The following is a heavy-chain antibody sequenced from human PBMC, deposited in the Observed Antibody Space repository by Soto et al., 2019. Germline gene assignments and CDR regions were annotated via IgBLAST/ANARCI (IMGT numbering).Heavy chain of an antibody. Sequence: GGSLRLSCAASGFTFSSHSMNWVRQAPGKGLEWLSYITSSSTIYYADSVKGRFTISRDNAKNSLYLQMNSLRDEDTAVYYCARDLNKEFDFWGQGTLVTVSS. CDR2: ITSSSTI. CDR1: GFTFSSHS. J-gene: IGHJ4*02. V-gene: IGHV3-48*02. CDR3: ARDLNKEFDF.